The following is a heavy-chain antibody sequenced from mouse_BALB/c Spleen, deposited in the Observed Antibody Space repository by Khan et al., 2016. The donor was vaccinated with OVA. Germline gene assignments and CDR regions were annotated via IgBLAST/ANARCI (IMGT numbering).Heavy chain of an antibody. V-gene: IGHV14-1*02. CDR1: GFNIKDYY. Sequence: VQLQQSGAELVRPGALVKLSCKGSGFNIKDYYMQWVKQRPEQGLEWIGWIDPENGNSIYDPKFQGKASITADTSSNTAYLQLSRLTSEDHAVYYCTRSILLCFDYWGQGTTRTVSS. D-gene: IGHD6-2*01. J-gene: IGHJ2*01. CDR3: TRSILLCFDY. CDR2: IDPENGNS.